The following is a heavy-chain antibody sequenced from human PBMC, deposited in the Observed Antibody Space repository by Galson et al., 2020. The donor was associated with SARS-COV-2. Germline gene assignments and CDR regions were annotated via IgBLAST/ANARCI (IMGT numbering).Heavy chain of an antibody. Sequence: KISCKASGGTFSSYAISWVRQAPGQGLEWMGGIIPIFGTANYAQKFQGRVTITADESTSTAYMELSSLRSEDTAVYYCARVGDSSWYGTFDYWGQGTLVTVSS. CDR2: IIPIFGTA. CDR1: GGTFSSYA. J-gene: IGHJ4*02. V-gene: IGHV1-69*01. D-gene: IGHD6-13*01. CDR3: ARVGDSSWYGTFDY.